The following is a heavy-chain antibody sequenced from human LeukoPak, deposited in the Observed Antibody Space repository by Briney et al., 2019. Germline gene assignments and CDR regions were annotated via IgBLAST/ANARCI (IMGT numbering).Heavy chain of an antibody. CDR3: ARASGMGVVTLYYFDY. CDR1: GGSISSYY. D-gene: IGHD3-3*01. V-gene: IGHV4-59*08. CDR2: IYYSGST. Sequence: PSETLSLTCTVSGGSISSYYWSWIRQPPGKGLEWIGYIYYSGSTNYNPSLKSRVTISVDTSKNQFSLKLSSVTAADTAVYYCARASGMGVVTLYYFDYWGQGTLVTVSS. J-gene: IGHJ4*02.